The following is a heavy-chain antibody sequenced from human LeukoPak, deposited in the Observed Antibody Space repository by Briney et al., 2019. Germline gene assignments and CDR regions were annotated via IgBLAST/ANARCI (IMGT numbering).Heavy chain of an antibody. CDR3: ARVGGMDYYYYMDV. V-gene: IGHV4-59*01. Sequence: PSETLSLTCTVSGGSISSYYWSWIRQPPGKGLEWIGYIYYSGSTNYNPSLKSRVTISVDTPKNQFSLKLSSVTAADTAVYYCARVGGMDYYYYMDVWGKGTAVTVSS. CDR1: GGSISSYY. CDR2: IYYSGST. J-gene: IGHJ6*03. D-gene: IGHD1-14*01.